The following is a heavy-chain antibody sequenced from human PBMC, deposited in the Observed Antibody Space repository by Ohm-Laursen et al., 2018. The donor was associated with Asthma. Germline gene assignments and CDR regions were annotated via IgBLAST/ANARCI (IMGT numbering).Heavy chain of an antibody. V-gene: IGHV3-30-3*01. Sequence: SLRLSCAASGFTFRSYAMHWVRQAPGKGLEWVAVISYDGSNKYYADSVKGRSTISRDNSKNTLYLQMNSLRAEDTAVYYCARADIVVVPAAMPPRYYYGMDVWGQGTTVTVSS. J-gene: IGHJ6*02. CDR1: GFTFRSYA. CDR2: ISYDGSNK. CDR3: ARADIVVVPAAMPPRYYYGMDV. D-gene: IGHD2-2*01.